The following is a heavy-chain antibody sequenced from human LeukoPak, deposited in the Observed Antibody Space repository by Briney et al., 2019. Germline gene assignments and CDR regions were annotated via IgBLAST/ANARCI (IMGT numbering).Heavy chain of an antibody. J-gene: IGHJ4*02. D-gene: IGHD3-22*01. CDR2: TSGYNGDT. Sequence: ASVKVSCKASGYSLSTFGINXXRXXPGKXXXXXGWTSGYNGDTSYAQKVQGRVTMSTDTXTXXAYMELRSLTSDDTAVYYCARGCSSISCYVGFDYWGQGTLVTVSS. V-gene: IGHV1-18*01. CDR1: GYSLSTFG. CDR3: ARGCSSISCYVGFDY.